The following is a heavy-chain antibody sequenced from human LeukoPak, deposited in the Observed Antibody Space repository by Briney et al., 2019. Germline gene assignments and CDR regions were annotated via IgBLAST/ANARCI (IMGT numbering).Heavy chain of an antibody. CDR1: GFTFSSYE. CDR2: ISSSGSTI. V-gene: IGHV3-48*03. CDR3: AKYRLIWLPAPVFEY. D-gene: IGHD5-24*01. J-gene: IGHJ4*02. Sequence: PGGSLRLSCAASGFTFSSYEMNWVRQAPGKGLEWVSYISSSGSTIYYADSVKGRFTISRDNAKNSLYLQMNSLRPEDTAVYYCAKYRLIWLPAPVFEYWGQGTLVTVSS.